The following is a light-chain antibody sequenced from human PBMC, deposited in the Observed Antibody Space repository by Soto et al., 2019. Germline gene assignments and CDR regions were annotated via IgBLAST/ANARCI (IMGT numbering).Light chain of an antibody. CDR2: RNN. Sequence: QSVLTQSPSASGTPGQRVTISCSGSSSNIGSHYVYWYQQLPGAAPQLLIYRNNQRPSGVPDRFSGSKSGTSASLAISGLRSEDEADYYCAVWDDSLSGLWVFGGGTKVTVL. V-gene: IGLV1-47*01. J-gene: IGLJ3*02. CDR3: AVWDDSLSGLWV. CDR1: SSNIGSHY.